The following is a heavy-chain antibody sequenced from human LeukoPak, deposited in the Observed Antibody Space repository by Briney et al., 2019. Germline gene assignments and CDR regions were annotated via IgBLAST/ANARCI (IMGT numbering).Heavy chain of an antibody. J-gene: IGHJ4*02. V-gene: IGHV3-7*01. Sequence: PGGSLRLSCVASGFTFSNYWMSWVRQAPGKGLEWVANIKQDGSAKYYVDSVKGRFIISRDNAKNSLHLQMNSLRVEDTAVYYCVRGGWELDYWGQGTLVTVSS. D-gene: IGHD4-23*01. CDR3: VRGGWELDY. CDR2: IKQDGSAK. CDR1: GFTFSNYW.